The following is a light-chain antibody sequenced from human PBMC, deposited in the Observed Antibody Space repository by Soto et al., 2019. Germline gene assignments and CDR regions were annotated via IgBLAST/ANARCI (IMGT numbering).Light chain of an antibody. J-gene: IGKJ5*01. Sequence: LMTQSPLSLPVTLEQPASISCRSSQSLVHSDGRTYLSWFQQRPGQSPRRLIYKVYNRHSGVPDRFSGGGSGTDFTLRISRGEAEDVGVYYCLVGTHGVTFGQGTRLEIK. CDR3: LVGTHGVT. CDR1: QSLVHSDGRTY. V-gene: IGKV2-30*02. CDR2: KVY.